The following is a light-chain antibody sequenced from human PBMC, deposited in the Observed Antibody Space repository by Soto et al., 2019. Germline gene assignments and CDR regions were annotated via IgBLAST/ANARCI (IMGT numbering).Light chain of an antibody. J-gene: IGLJ1*01. CDR1: GRDIGAYDY. V-gene: IGLV2-14*01. Sequence: QSVLTQPASVSGSPGQSITISCTGSGRDIGAYDYVSWYQQHPGKAPKLLIYGVNNRPSGVSYRFSDSKSAFTASLTISGLQAQEEAHYYCSSYTTSYFYLFGTGTKVTVL. CDR3: SSYTTSYFYL. CDR2: GVN.